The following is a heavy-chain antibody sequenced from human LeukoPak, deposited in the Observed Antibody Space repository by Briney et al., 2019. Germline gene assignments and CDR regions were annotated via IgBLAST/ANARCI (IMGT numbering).Heavy chain of an antibody. CDR3: ARVPGTWNYYGMDV. CDR1: GGSFSTYY. V-gene: IGHV4-34*01. Sequence: SETLSLTCAVSGGSFSTYYWSWIRQPPGKGLEWIGEINDSGKTNTHPSLKSRITISVDTSKNHFSLSVRSVTAADTAVYYCARVPGTWNYYGMDVWGQGTTVTVSS. D-gene: IGHD5-12*01. J-gene: IGHJ6*02. CDR2: INDSGKT.